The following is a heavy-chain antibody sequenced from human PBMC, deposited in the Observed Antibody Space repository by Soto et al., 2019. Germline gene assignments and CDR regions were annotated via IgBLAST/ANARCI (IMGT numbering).Heavy chain of an antibody. D-gene: IGHD4-17*01. CDR3: ARVPTTVVTRYYGMDV. CDR1: GGSFSGYY. V-gene: IGHV4-34*01. J-gene: IGHJ6*02. Sequence: QVQLQQWGAGLLKPSETLSLTCAVYGGSFSGYYWSWIRQPPGKGREWIGEINHSGSTNYNPSLKGRVTTSIDTSKNQFALKLSSVTAADTAVYYCARVPTTVVTRYYGMDVWGQGTTVTVSS. CDR2: INHSGST.